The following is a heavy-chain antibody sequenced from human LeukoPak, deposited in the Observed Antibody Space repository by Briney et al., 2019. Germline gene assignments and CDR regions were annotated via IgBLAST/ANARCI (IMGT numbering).Heavy chain of an antibody. Sequence: GGSLRLSCAASGFIFSSYGMHWVRQAPGKGLVWVSRINSDGSSTSYADSVKGRFTISRDNAKNTLYLQMNSLRAEDTAVYYCAREGVLEWFYYYYYYMDVWGKGTTVTVSS. CDR2: INSDGSST. CDR3: AREGVLEWFYYYYYYMDV. V-gene: IGHV3-74*01. J-gene: IGHJ6*03. CDR1: GFIFSSYG. D-gene: IGHD3-3*01.